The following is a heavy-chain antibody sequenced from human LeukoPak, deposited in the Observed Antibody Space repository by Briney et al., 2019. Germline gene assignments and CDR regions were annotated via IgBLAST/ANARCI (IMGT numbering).Heavy chain of an antibody. CDR3: ANARITMVRGVIENFDY. J-gene: IGHJ4*02. V-gene: IGHV3-23*01. D-gene: IGHD3-10*01. CDR2: ISGSGGST. Sequence: GGSLRLSCAASGFTFSSYAMSWVRQAPGKGLEWVSAISGSGGSTYYADSVKGRFTISRDNSKNTLYLQMNSLRAEDTAVYCCANARITMVRGVIENFDYWGQGTLVTVSS. CDR1: GFTFSSYA.